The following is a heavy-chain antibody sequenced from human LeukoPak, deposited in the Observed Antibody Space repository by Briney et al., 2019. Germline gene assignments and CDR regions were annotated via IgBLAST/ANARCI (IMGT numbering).Heavy chain of an antibody. V-gene: IGHV4-39*01. J-gene: IGHJ4*02. Sequence: SETLSLTCTVSGGSISDSSYYWGWIRQCHGKELEWIGNVYYSGSTYYNPSLKSRVTVSVDTSMSQFSLKVSSVTAEDTAVYYCARFEYSSSSLDFWGQGTLVTVSS. D-gene: IGHD6-6*01. CDR3: ARFEYSSSSLDF. CDR2: VYYSGST. CDR1: GGSISDSSYY.